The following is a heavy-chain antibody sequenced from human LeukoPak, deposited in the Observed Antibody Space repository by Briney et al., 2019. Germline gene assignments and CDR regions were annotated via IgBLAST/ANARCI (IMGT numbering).Heavy chain of an antibody. CDR2: IXYSGST. J-gene: IGHJ5*02. CDR1: XGXXSXYY. D-gene: IGHD2-15*01. V-gene: IGHV4-59*01. Sequence: ETXXXXCXXXXGXXSXYYXXWIRQPPGKGLEWIXYIXYSGSTNYNPSLKSRVTISVDTSKNQFSLKLSSVTAADTAVYYCARDVAGCSGGSCLNWFDPWGQGTLVTVSS. CDR3: ARDVAGCSGGSCLNWFDP.